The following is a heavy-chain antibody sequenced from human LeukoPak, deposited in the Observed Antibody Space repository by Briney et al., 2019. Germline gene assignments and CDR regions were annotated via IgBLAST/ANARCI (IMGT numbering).Heavy chain of an antibody. V-gene: IGHV3-74*01. J-gene: IGHJ4*02. D-gene: IGHD2-21*02. CDR2: VNNDGSAT. Sequence: GGSLRLSCAASRFIFTNYWIHWVRQAPGKGLVWVSHVNNDGSATSYADSVKGRFTISRDNSKNTLYLQMNSLRAEDTAVYYCAKIFRDGDYYFDYWGQGTLVTVSS. CDR1: RFIFTNYW. CDR3: AKIFRDGDYYFDY.